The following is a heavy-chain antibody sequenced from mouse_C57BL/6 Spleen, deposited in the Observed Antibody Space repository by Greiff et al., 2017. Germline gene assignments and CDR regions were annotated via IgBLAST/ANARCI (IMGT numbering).Heavy chain of an antibody. J-gene: IGHJ2*01. D-gene: IGHD1-1*01. V-gene: IGHV5-6*01. Sequence: EVQGVESGGDLVKPGGSLKLSCAASGFTFSTYGMSWVRQTPDKRLEWVATISSGGSYTYYPDSVKGRFTISRDNAKNTLYLQMSSLKSEDTAMYYCARPLRYYFDYWGQGTTLTVSS. CDR3: ARPLRYYFDY. CDR2: ISSGGSYT. CDR1: GFTFSTYG.